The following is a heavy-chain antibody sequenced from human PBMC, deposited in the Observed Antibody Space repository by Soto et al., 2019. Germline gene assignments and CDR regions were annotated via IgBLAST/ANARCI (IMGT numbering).Heavy chain of an antibody. J-gene: IGHJ6*03. D-gene: IGHD3-10*02. CDR2: IDPTDSYT. CDR1: GYSFSTYW. CDR3: ARRRRSSVITGEPYVLSV. Sequence: PGESLKISCKGSGYSFSTYWISWVRQMPGKGLEWMGRIDPTDSYTSYSPSFQGQVTISVDTSLSTAYLRWSSLRASDTAGYYCARRRRSSVITGEPYVLSVRGKGST. V-gene: IGHV5-10-1*01.